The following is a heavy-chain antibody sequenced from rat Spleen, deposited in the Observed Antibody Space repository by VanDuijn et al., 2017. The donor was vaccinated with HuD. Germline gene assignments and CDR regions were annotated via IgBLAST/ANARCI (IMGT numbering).Heavy chain of an antibody. CDR3: ARANRDSYAHFDH. D-gene: IGHD1-12*01. CDR2: IWTGGST. Sequence: QVQLKESGPGLVQPSQTLSLTCTVSGFSLTSYHVSWVRQPPGKGLEWMGVIWTGGSTAYNSLLKSRLSITRDISESQVFLKMNSMQPEEPATYYCARANRDSYAHFDHWGQGVMVTVSS. CDR1: GFSLTSYH. V-gene: IGHV2-43*01. J-gene: IGHJ2*01.